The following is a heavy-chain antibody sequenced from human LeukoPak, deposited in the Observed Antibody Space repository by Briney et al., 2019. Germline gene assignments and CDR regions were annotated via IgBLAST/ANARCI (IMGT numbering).Heavy chain of an antibody. CDR3: AKDALRGDDAFDI. D-gene: IGHD3-10*01. CDR2: ISSSSSTI. CDR1: GFTFSSYS. V-gene: IGHV3-48*01. Sequence: GGSLRLSCAASGFTFSSYSMNWVRQAPGKGLEWVSYISSSSSTIYYADSVKGRFTISRDNAKNSLYLQMNSLRAEDTAVYYCAKDALRGDDAFDIWGQGTMVTVSS. J-gene: IGHJ3*02.